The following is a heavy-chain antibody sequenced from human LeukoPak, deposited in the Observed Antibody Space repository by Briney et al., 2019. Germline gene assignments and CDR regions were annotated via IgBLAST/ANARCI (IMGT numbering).Heavy chain of an antibody. CDR3: AREEPLRGYFDY. CDR2: IWYDGSNK. CDR1: GFTFSSYG. D-gene: IGHD4-17*01. Sequence: GGSLRLSCAASGFTFSSYGMHWVRQAPGKGLEWVAVIWYDGSNKYYADSVKGRFTISRDNSKNTLYLQMNSLRAEDTAVYYCAREEPLRGYFDYWGQGTLVTVSS. J-gene: IGHJ4*02. V-gene: IGHV3-33*01.